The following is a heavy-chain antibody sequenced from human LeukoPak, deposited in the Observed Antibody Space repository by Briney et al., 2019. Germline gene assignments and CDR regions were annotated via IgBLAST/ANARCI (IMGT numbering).Heavy chain of an antibody. D-gene: IGHD3-22*01. CDR2: IDPSGGIT. J-gene: IGHJ4*02. CDR1: GSRFTAYY. Sequence: GASVRASCKASGSRFTAYYMHWVRLAPGQRPEWMGRIDPSGGITTYSQKLQGRITVSSDTSTSRVYMDRSSLRSEDTAVYFCARDTSAGSYHSSGGFFFERQARYYFDYWGQGTQVTVSS. CDR3: ARDTSAGSYHSSGGFFFERQARYYFDY. V-gene: IGHV1-46*01.